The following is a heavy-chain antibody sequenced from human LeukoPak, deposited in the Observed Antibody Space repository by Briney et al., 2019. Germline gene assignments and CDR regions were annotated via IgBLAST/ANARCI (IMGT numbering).Heavy chain of an antibody. D-gene: IGHD1-14*01. J-gene: IGHJ4*02. V-gene: IGHV4-59*12. Sequence: SETLSLTCSVSGGSINNYYWSWIRQPPGKGLEWIGYIYYSGSTNYNPSLKSRVTMSIDTSKTQFSLKLSSVTAADTAEYYCARDPRIAGDYFDYWGQGTLVTVSS. CDR1: GGSINNYY. CDR2: IYYSGST. CDR3: ARDPRIAGDYFDY.